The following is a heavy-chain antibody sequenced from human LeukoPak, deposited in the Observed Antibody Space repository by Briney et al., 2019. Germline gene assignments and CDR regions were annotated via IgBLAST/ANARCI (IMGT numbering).Heavy chain of an antibody. Sequence: GASVKVSCKASGYTFIDYYMHWVRQAPGQGLEWMGWINPNSGATNYAQKLQGRVTMTTDTSTSTAYMELRSLRSDDTAVYYCARGDRYFDWDEIDYWGQGTLVTVSS. CDR1: GYTFIDYY. D-gene: IGHD3-9*01. J-gene: IGHJ4*02. V-gene: IGHV1-2*02. CDR2: INPNSGAT. CDR3: ARGDRYFDWDEIDY.